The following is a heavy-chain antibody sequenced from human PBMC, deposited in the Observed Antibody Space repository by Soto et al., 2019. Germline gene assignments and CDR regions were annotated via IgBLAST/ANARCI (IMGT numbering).Heavy chain of an antibody. CDR2: ISSSSTTK. V-gene: IGHV3-48*01. CDR3: ARDGCSGSNCLNWFDP. D-gene: IGHD2-15*01. CDR1: GFTFSSYS. J-gene: IGHJ5*02. Sequence: GGSLRLSCAASGFTFSSYSMNWVRQAPWKGLEWVSYISSSSTTKYYADSVKGRFTISRDNAKNSLYLQMNSLRAEDTAVYYCARDGCSGSNCLNWFDPWGQRT.